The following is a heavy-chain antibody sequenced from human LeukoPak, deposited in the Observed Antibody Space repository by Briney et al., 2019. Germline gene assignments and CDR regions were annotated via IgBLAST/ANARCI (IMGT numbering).Heavy chain of an antibody. V-gene: IGHV3-23*01. CDR3: TKDLRNKYQPTL. CDR2: ISGSGGST. D-gene: IGHD2-2*01. Sequence: GGSLRLSCAASGFTFSSYAMSWVRQAPGQGLEWVSAISGSGGSTYYADSVKGRFTISRDNSKNTLYLQMNSLRAEDTAVYYCTKDLRNKYQPTLWGQGTLVTVSS. J-gene: IGHJ4*02. CDR1: GFTFSSYA.